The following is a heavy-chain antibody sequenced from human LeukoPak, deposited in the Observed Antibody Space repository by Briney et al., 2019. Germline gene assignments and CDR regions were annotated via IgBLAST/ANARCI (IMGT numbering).Heavy chain of an antibody. CDR1: GFSFDDYA. J-gene: IGHJ4*02. D-gene: IGHD5-18*01. CDR3: ARAERGYSYGWDY. CDR2: ISWNSGSI. Sequence: GGSLRLSCAASGFSFDDYAMHWVRRAPGKGLEWVSGISWNSGSIGYADSVKGRFTISRDNAKNSLYLQMNSLRAEDTAVYYCARAERGYSYGWDYWGQGTLVTVSS. V-gene: IGHV3-9*01.